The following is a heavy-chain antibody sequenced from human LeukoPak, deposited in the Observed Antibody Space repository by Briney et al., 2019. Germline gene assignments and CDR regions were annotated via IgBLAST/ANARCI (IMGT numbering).Heavy chain of an antibody. D-gene: IGHD3-16*01. CDR2: IYYSGST. J-gene: IGHJ5*02. CDR3: ARRSQENGVITANNWFDP. CDR1: GGSISSSY. Sequence: PSETLSLPCTVSGGSISSSYWCWIREPPGKGLEWIGYIYYSGSTNYNPSLKSRVTISVDTSKNQFSLKLTSVTAADTAVYYCARRSQENGVITANNWFDPWGQGTLVTVSS. V-gene: IGHV4-59*08.